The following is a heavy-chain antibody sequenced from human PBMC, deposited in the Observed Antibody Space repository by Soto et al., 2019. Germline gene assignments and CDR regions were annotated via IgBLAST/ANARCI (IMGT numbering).Heavy chain of an antibody. J-gene: IGHJ6*03. V-gene: IGHV3-73*01. CDR2: IRSKANSYAT. CDR3: TRGSYNWNYSHRDYYYYMDV. Sequence: GGSLRLSCAASGFTFSGSAMHWVRQASGKGLEWVGRIRSKANSYATAHAASVKGRFPISRDDSKNTAYLQMNSLKTEDTAVYYCTRGSYNWNYSHRDYYYYMDVWGKGTTVTVSS. D-gene: IGHD1-7*01. CDR1: GFTFSGSA.